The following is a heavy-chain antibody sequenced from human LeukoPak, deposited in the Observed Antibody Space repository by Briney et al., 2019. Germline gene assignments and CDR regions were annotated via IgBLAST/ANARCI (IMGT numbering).Heavy chain of an antibody. CDR2: VRFGSSYI. Sequence: GRSLRLSCAASGFTFRDYTMNWVRQSPGKGLQWVSCVRFGSSYISYADSLKGRFTISRDDAKSSVYLEMTSLSAEDTAVYYCARASTYYAVTGGFDTWGPGSMVAVSS. J-gene: IGHJ5*02. CDR3: ARASTYYAVTGGFDT. V-gene: IGHV3-21*01. D-gene: IGHD3-3*01. CDR1: GFTFRDYT.